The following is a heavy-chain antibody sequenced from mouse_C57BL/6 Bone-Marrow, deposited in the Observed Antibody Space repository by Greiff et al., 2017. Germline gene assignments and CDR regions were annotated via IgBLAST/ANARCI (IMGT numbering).Heavy chain of an antibody. D-gene: IGHD2-2*01. CDR1: GFTFSDYG. Sequence: EVKLMESGGGLVQPGGSLKLSCAASGFTFSDYGMAWVRQAPRKGPEWVAFLSHLAYSIYYADTVTGRFTISRENAKNTRYLEMSSLRSEDTAMYYCARRGLHWYFDVWGTGTTVTVAS. V-gene: IGHV5-15*01. CDR2: LSHLAYSI. J-gene: IGHJ1*03. CDR3: ARRGLHWYFDV.